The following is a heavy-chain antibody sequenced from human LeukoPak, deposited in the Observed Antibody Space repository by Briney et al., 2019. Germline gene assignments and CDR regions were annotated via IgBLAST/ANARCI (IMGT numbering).Heavy chain of an antibody. Sequence: GGSLRLSCAASGFTFSVYWRGWVRQAPGKGLEWVSAISGSGGSTYYADSVKGRFTISRDNSKNTLYLQMNSLRADDTAVYYCAKDFRDIVVVPDVTVDYWGQGTLVTVSS. CDR3: AKDFRDIVVVPDVTVDY. V-gene: IGHV3-23*01. CDR2: ISGSGGST. D-gene: IGHD2-2*01. CDR1: GFTFSVYW. J-gene: IGHJ4*02.